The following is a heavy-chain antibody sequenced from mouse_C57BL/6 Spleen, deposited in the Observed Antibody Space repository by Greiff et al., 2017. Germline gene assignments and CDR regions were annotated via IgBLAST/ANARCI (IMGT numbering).Heavy chain of an antibody. CDR1: GFTFSSYA. J-gene: IGHJ3*01. D-gene: IGHD1-1*01. V-gene: IGHV5-9-1*02. Sequence: LQQSGEGLVKPGGSLKLSCAASGFTFSSYAMSWVRQTPEKRLEWVAYISSGGDYIYYADTVKGRFTISRDNARNTLYLQMSSLKSEDTAMYYCTRDRDYYGSSPFAYWGQGTLVTVSA. CDR2: ISSGGDYI. CDR3: TRDRDYYGSSPFAY.